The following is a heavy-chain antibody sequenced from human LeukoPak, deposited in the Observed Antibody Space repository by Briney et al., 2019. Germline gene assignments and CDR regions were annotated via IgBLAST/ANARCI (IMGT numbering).Heavy chain of an antibody. CDR2: ISSSSSYI. CDR3: ARVRYYYDSSGPGPVDY. V-gene: IGHV3-21*01. Sequence: GGSLRLSCAASGFIFSSYPLNWVRQAPGKGLEWVSSISSSSSYIYYAGSVKGRFTISRDNAKNSLYLQMNSLRAEDTAVYYCARVRYYYDSSGPGPVDYWGQGTLVTVSS. D-gene: IGHD3-22*01. J-gene: IGHJ4*02. CDR1: GFIFSSYP.